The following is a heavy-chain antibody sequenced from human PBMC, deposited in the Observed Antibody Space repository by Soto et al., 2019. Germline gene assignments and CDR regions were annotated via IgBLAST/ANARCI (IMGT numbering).Heavy chain of an antibody. CDR2: IYYSGST. D-gene: IGHD3-10*01. CDR3: ARTIGGGHGSGMPLPDY. J-gene: IGHJ4*02. CDR1: GGSISSGGYY. Sequence: QVQLQESGPGLVKPSQTLSLTCTVSGGSISSGGYYWSWIRQHPGKGLEWIGYIYYSGSTYYNPSPMSRGTISVDTSKNQFSLKLSSVTAADTAVYYCARTIGGGHGSGMPLPDYWGQGTLVTVSP. V-gene: IGHV4-31*03.